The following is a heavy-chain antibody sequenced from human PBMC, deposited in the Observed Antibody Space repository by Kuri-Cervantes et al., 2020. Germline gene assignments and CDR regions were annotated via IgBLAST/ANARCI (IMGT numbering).Heavy chain of an antibody. CDR1: GYTFTSYD. D-gene: IGHD2-21*01. CDR3: ARGGTIVVVMGMDV. CDR2: MNPNSGNT. V-gene: IGHV1-8*01. Sequence: ASVKVSCKASGYTFTSYDINWVRQATGQGLEWMGWMNPNSGNTGYAQKFQGRVTMTRNTSISTAYMELSSLRSGDTAVYYCARGGTIVVVMGMDVWGQGTTVTVSS. J-gene: IGHJ6*02.